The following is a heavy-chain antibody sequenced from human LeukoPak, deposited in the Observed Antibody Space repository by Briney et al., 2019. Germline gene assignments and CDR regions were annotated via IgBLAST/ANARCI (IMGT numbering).Heavy chain of an antibody. J-gene: IGHJ6*03. CDR1: GGSISSYY. CDR2: INHSGST. Sequence: SETLSLTCTVSGGSISSYYWSWIRQPPGKGLEWIGEINHSGSTNYNPSLKSRVTISVDTSKNQFSLKLSSVTAADTAVYYCARGYDSSGYLYYYYYMDVWGKGTTVTVSS. D-gene: IGHD3-22*01. CDR3: ARGYDSSGYLYYYYYMDV. V-gene: IGHV4-34*01.